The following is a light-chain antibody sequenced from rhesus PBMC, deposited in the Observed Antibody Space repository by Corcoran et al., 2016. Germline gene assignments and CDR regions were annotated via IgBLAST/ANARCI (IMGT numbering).Light chain of an antibody. J-gene: IGKJ2*01. CDR3: LHYNTYPYS. CDR1: QGISSY. CDR2: AAS. V-gene: IGKV1-28*02. Sequence: DIQMTQSPSSLSASVGDTVTLTCRASQGISSYLNWFQQKTGKAPKVLTYAASNLESGVSSRFSGSGSGIDFTLTISRLQPEDFAVYYCLHYNTYPYSFGQGTKVEIK.